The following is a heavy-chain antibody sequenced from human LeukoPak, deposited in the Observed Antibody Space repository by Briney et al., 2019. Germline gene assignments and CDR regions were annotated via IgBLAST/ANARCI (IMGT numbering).Heavy chain of an antibody. CDR1: GYTFTSYG. V-gene: IGHV1-18*01. D-gene: IGHD6-19*01. Sequence: ASVKVSCKASGYTFTSYGISWVRQAPGQGLEWMGLISAYNGNTNYAQKLQGRVTMTTDTSTSTAYMELRSLRSDDTAVYYCARDLRIAVAGPFDYWGQGTLSPSP. CDR3: ARDLRIAVAGPFDY. CDR2: ISAYNGNT. J-gene: IGHJ4*02.